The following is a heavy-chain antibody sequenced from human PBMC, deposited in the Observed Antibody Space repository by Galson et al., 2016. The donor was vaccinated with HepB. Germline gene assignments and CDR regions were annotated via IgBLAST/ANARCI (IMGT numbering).Heavy chain of an antibody. Sequence: SVKVSCKASGYTFTNYAMHWVRQAPGQRLEWMGWINAGNGNTKYSQKFQGRVTITRDTSASTAYMELSSLRSEDTAVYYCARDHYDSSGYPYNWFDPWGQGTLVTVSS. V-gene: IGHV1-3*01. CDR1: GYTFTNYA. CDR3: ARDHYDSSGYPYNWFDP. J-gene: IGHJ5*02. CDR2: INAGNGNT. D-gene: IGHD3-22*01.